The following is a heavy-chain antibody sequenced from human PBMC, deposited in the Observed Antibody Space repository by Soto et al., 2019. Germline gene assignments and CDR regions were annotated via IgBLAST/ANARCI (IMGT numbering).Heavy chain of an antibody. CDR2: SYYSGST. CDR3: ARDRFVAVAGTRYYYYGMDV. V-gene: IGHV4-59*13. D-gene: IGHD6-19*01. CDR1: GGSISSYY. J-gene: IGHJ6*02. Sequence: SETLSLTCTVSGGSISSYYWSWIRQPPGKGLEWIGYSYYSGSTNYNPSLKSRVTISVDTSKNQFSLKLSSVTAADTAVYYCARDRFVAVAGTRYYYYGMDVWGQGTTVTVSS.